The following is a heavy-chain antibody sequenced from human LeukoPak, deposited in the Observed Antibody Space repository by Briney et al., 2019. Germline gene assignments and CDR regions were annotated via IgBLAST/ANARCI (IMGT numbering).Heavy chain of an antibody. V-gene: IGHV3-7*01. J-gene: IGHJ4*02. Sequence: GESLRLSCAASGFTFTTYWMSWVRQAPGKGLEWVANIKQDGTGKYYVDSVKGRFTISRDNATNSLYLQMNSLRVEDTAVYYCAKVAKYYYGSETYYFFEHWGQGTPVTASS. CDR2: IKQDGTGK. CDR3: AKVAKYYYGSETYYFFEH. D-gene: IGHD3-10*01. CDR1: GFTFTTYW.